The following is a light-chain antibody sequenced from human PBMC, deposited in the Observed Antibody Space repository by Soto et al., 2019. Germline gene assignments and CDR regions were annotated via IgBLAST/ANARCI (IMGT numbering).Light chain of an antibody. Sequence: DIQMTQSPSSLSASVGDTVTITCRTSQSISNSLNWYQHTPGKAPRFLIYAASSLQSGVPSRFSGGGSGTGFTLTISSLQPEDFATYYCQQSYETPFTFGPGTKVDIK. CDR3: QQSYETPFT. J-gene: IGKJ3*01. CDR2: AAS. CDR1: QSISNS. V-gene: IGKV1-39*01.